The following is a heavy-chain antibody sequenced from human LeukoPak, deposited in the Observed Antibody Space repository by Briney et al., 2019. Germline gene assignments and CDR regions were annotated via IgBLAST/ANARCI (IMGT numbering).Heavy chain of an antibody. CDR2: INPNSGGT. CDR1: GYTFTGYY. Sequence: ASVKVSCKASGYTFTGYYMHWVRQAPGQGLEWMGWINPNSGGTNYAQKFQGRVTLTTDTSTSTAYMELRSLTSDDTAVYYCARDLNYYDSSGYYPWGQGTLVIVSS. CDR3: ARDLNYYDSSGYYP. D-gene: IGHD3-22*01. J-gene: IGHJ5*02. V-gene: IGHV1-2*02.